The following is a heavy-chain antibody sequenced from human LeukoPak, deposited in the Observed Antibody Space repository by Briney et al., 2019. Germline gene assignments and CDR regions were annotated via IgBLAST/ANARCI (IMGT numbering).Heavy chain of an antibody. CDR1: GYTLTGYY. CDR3: AGCSSTSLPFDY. V-gene: IGHV1-2*02. J-gene: IGHJ4*02. CDR2: INPYTGDT. Sequence: GASVKVSCKASGYTLTGYYIHWVRQAPGQGLEWMGWINPYTGDTNSAQKFQGRVTMTRDMSISTAYMELSRPRSDGTAVYYCAGCSSTSLPFDYWGQGTLVTVSS. D-gene: IGHD2-2*01.